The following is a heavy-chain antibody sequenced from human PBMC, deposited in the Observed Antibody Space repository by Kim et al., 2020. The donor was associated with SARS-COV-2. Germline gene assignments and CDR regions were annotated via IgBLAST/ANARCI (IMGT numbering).Heavy chain of an antibody. V-gene: IGHV1-3*01. CDR1: GYSFTDYA. Sequence: ASVKVSCKASGYSFTDYAIHWVRQAPGQRPEWMGWIHAGSSNTKYSQKFQDRVTITSDTSANTAYMELNSLRSEDTAVYYCARDHCSGGTCYGGIDPWGQGTLVTVSS. J-gene: IGHJ5*02. D-gene: IGHD2-15*01. CDR3: ARDHCSGGTCYGGIDP. CDR2: IHAGSSNT.